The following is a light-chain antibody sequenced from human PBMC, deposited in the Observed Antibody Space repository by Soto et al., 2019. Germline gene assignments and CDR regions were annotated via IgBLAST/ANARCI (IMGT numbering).Light chain of an antibody. V-gene: IGKV1-5*03. J-gene: IGKJ2*01. CDR3: QQYSKEST. CDR1: QNVSNW. CDR2: KAS. Sequence: DVEMTQSPSTLHTSIGDRVTINCRASQNVSNWLAWYQQKPGKAPKLLIYKASRLESAVPSRFSASGSGTDFTLTINSLESDDFATYFCQQYSKESTFGQGTKLEIK.